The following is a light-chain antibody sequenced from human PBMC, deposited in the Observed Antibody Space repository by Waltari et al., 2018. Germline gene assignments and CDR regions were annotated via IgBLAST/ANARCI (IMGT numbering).Light chain of an antibody. Sequence: QSVLTQPPSASGTPGQRVTISCSGSSSNIGSTTVNWYPQRQGTAPKLLSFSNNQRPSGVPDRFSGSKSGTSASLAISGLLSEDEADYYCSSWDDSVIGPVFGGGTKLTVL. CDR3: SSWDDSVIGPV. CDR1: SSNIGSTT. V-gene: IGLV1-44*01. J-gene: IGLJ2*01. CDR2: SNN.